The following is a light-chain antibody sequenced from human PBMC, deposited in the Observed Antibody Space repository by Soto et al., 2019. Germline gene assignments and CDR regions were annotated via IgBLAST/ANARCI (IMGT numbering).Light chain of an antibody. CDR1: QSVLSTSNNKNY. J-gene: IGKJ2*01. V-gene: IGKV4-1*01. CDR2: WAS. CDR3: QQCYSPPST. Sequence: DIVMTQSPDSLAVSLGERATINCKSSQSVLSTSNNKNYLAWYQQKPGQPPKLLFYWASTRESGVPDRFSGSGFGTDFALSISSLQADDVAVYYCQQCYSPPSTFGQGTKLEIK.